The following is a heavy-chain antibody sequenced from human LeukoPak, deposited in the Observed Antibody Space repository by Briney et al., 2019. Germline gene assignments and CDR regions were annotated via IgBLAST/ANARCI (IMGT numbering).Heavy chain of an antibody. Sequence: SETLSLTCTVSGGSVSSYYWSWIRQPPGKGLEWIGYFSYSGNTNYNPSLKSRVTISVDTSKNQFSLKLRSVTAADTAIYYCARGPLDSGYTYFDYWGQGTLVTVSS. CDR1: GGSVSSYY. CDR3: ARGPLDSGYTYFDY. V-gene: IGHV4-59*02. CDR2: FSYSGNT. J-gene: IGHJ4*02. D-gene: IGHD5-12*01.